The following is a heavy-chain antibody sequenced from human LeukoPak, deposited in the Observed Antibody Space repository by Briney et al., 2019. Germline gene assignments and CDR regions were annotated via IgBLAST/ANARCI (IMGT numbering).Heavy chain of an antibody. CDR2: ISSSSSYI. CDR1: GFTFSSYS. D-gene: IGHD4-11*01. V-gene: IGHV3-21*01. J-gene: IGHJ4*02. CDR3: ARLDSNYPGDY. Sequence: GGSLRLSCAASGFTFSSYSMNWVRQAPGKGLEWVSSISSSSSYIYYADSVKGRFTISRDNAKNSLYLQMNSLRAEDTAVYYCARLDSNYPGDYWRQGTLVTVPS.